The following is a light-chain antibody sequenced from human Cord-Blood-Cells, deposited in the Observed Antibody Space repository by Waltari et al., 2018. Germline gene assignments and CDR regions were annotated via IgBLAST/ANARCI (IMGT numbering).Light chain of an antibody. Sequence: SSELTQDPAVSVALGPPVRITCQGDSLRSYYASWYQQKPGQAPVLVSYGKNNRPSGIPDRFSGSSSGNTASLTITGAQAEDEADYYCNSRDSSGNHVVFGGGTKLTVL. CDR3: NSRDSSGNHVV. V-gene: IGLV3-19*01. CDR1: SLRSYY. CDR2: GKN. J-gene: IGLJ2*01.